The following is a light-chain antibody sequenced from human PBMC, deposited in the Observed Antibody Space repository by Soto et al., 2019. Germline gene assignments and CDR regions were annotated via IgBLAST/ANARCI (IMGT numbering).Light chain of an antibody. J-gene: IGLJ3*02. CDR1: SGSVSISYY. V-gene: IGLV8-61*01. CDR3: VLYLGSGFWV. Sequence: QTVVTQEPSFSVSPGGTVTLTCGLSSGSVSISYYPSWYQQTPGQAPRTLIYSTNTRFSGVPHRFSGSILGNKAALTITGAQADDESDYYCVLYLGSGFWVFGGGTQLTVL. CDR2: STN.